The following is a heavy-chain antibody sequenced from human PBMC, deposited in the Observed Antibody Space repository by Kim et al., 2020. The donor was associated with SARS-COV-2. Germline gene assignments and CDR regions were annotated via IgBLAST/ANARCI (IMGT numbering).Heavy chain of an antibody. CDR3: AKDIREGYSGSYIDY. D-gene: IGHD1-26*01. Sequence: DSVKGRFTISRDNAKNSLYLQMNSLRAEDTALYYCAKDIREGYSGSYIDYWGQGTLVTVSS. V-gene: IGHV3-9*01. J-gene: IGHJ4*02.